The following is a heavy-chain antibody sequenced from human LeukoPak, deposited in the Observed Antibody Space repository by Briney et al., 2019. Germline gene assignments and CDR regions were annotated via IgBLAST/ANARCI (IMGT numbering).Heavy chain of an antibody. CDR3: ARDSYYGSGSYSSVGGRFDY. Sequence: GGSLRLSCAASGFTFSSYSMNWVRQAPGRGLEWVSYIRGTGSTMYYADSVKGRFTISRDNAKNSLYLQMNSLRDEDTAVYYCARDSYYGSGSYSSVGGRFDYWGQGALVTVSS. D-gene: IGHD3-10*01. CDR2: IRGTGSTM. J-gene: IGHJ4*02. V-gene: IGHV3-48*02. CDR1: GFTFSSYS.